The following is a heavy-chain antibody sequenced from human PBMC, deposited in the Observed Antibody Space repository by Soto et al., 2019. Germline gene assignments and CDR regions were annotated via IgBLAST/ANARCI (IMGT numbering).Heavy chain of an antibody. D-gene: IGHD4-17*01. CDR1: GGSISSYY. J-gene: IGHJ4*02. Sequence: SGTLSLTCVVSGGSISSYYWSWIRQPPGKGLEWIGYIYYSGSTNYNPSLKSRVTISVDTSKNQFSLKLSSVTAADTAVYYCARGPDGDYVNYWGQGTLVTVSS. V-gene: IGHV4-59*01. CDR3: ARGPDGDYVNY. CDR2: IYYSGST.